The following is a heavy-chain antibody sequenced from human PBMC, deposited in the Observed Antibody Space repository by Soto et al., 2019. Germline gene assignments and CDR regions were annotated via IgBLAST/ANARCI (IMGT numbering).Heavy chain of an antibody. Sequence: SETLTLTCFVSGYSITAGGYYWSWIRHHPGKGLEWIGSFYSSGSIIYNPSLRSRVSISGDTSSNQFSMSLTSVTAADTARYYCARMYSSGSGWFHPWGQGTLVTVSS. V-gene: IGHV4-31*03. CDR1: GYSITAGGYY. CDR3: ARMYSSGSGWFHP. D-gene: IGHD6-19*01. CDR2: FYSSGSI. J-gene: IGHJ5*02.